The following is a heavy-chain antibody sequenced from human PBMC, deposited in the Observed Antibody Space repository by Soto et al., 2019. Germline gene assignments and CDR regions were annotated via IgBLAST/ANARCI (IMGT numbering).Heavy chain of an antibody. CDR2: ISSDGRIK. D-gene: IGHD6-19*01. J-gene: IGHJ4*02. Sequence: QVQLVESGGGVVQPGRSLRLSCAASGFTFSSYSMHWVRQAPGKGLEWVAIISSDGRIKYYADSVQGRFTISRDNSENTLHLQRNSLRAEDTADYYSARGLRWLVDYWGQGTLVTVSS. CDR3: ARGLRWLVDY. V-gene: IGHV3-30*04. CDR1: GFTFSSYS.